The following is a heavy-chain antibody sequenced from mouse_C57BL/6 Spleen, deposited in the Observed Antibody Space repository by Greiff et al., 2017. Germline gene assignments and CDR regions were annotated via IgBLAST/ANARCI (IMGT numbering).Heavy chain of an antibody. J-gene: IGHJ2*01. CDR3: ARKELTGYYFDY. CDR1: GFSLTSYA. D-gene: IGHD4-1*01. Sequence: VQLVESGPGLVAPSQTLSITCTVSGFSLTSYAISWVRQPPGKGLEWLGVIWTGGGTNYNSAPKSSQSISKENSKSHVFLKMNSLQTHDSARYYCARKELTGYYFDYWGQGTTLPVSS. CDR2: IWTGGGT. V-gene: IGHV2-9-1*01.